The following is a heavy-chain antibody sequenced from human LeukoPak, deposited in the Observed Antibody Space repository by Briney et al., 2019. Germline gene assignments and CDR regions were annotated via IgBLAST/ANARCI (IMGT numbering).Heavy chain of an antibody. V-gene: IGHV1-69*13. CDR1: GGTFSSYA. CDR2: IIPIFGTA. D-gene: IGHD2-15*01. J-gene: IGHJ3*02. CDR3: AREVVAATGGAFDI. Sequence: SVKVSCKASGGTFSSYAISWVRQAPGQGLEWMGGIIPIFGTANYAQKFQGRVTITADESTSTAYMELSSLRSEDTAVYYCAREVVAATGGAFDIWGQGTMVTVSS.